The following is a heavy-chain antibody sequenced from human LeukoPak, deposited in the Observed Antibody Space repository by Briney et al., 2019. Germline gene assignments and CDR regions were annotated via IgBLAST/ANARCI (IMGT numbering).Heavy chain of an antibody. Sequence: SETLSLTCAVYGGSFSGYYWSWIRQPPGKGLEWIGEINHSGSTNYNPSLKSRVTISVDTSKNQFSLKLSSVTAADAAVYYCARHLSSGWYARAFDIWGQGTMVTVSS. V-gene: IGHV4-34*01. D-gene: IGHD6-19*01. J-gene: IGHJ3*02. CDR2: INHSGST. CDR3: ARHLSSGWYARAFDI. CDR1: GGSFSGYY.